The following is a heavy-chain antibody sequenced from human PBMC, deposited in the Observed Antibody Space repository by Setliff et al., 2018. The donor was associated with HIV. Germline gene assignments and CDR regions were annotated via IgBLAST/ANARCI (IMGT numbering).Heavy chain of an antibody. CDR2: IYTSGST. V-gene: IGHV4-61*02. J-gene: IGHJ6*03. CDR1: GGSISSGSYF. D-gene: IGHD3-22*01. Sequence: PSETLSLTCTVSGGSISSGSYFWTWIRQPAGKGLEWIGRIYTSGSTNYNPSLKSRVTISVDTSKNQFSLKLSSVTAADTAFYYCARGFSGDYLFTGYLDVWGKGTTVTVSS. CDR3: ARGFSGDYLFTGYLDV.